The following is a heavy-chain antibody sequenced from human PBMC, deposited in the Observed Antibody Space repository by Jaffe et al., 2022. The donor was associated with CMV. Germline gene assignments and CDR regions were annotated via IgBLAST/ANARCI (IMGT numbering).Heavy chain of an antibody. V-gene: IGHV3-30*18. CDR1: GFTFSSYG. D-gene: IGHD3-3*01. CDR2: ISYDGSNK. Sequence: QVQLVESGGGVVQPGRSLRLSCAASGFTFSSYGMHWVRQAPGKGLEWVAVISYDGSNKYYADSVKGRFTISRDNSKNTLYLQMNSLRAEDTAVYYCAKDLYVTPITIFGVALDYWGQGTLVTVSS. CDR3: AKDLYVTPITIFGVALDY. J-gene: IGHJ4*02.